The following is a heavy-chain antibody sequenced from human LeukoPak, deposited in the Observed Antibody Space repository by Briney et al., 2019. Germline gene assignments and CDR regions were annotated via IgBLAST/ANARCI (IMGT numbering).Heavy chain of an antibody. CDR1: GGTFSSYA. CDR3: AVPTTGWFDP. J-gene: IGHJ5*02. CDR2: IIPIFGTA. V-gene: IGHV1-69*05. Sequence: SVKVSCKASGGTFSSYAISWVRQAPGQGLEWMGGIIPIFGTANYAQKFQGRVTITTDESTSTAYMELSSLRSEDTAVYYCAVPTTGWFDPWGQGTLVTVSS. D-gene: IGHD2-8*02.